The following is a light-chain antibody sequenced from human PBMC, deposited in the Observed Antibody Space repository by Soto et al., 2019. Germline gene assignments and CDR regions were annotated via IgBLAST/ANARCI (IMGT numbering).Light chain of an antibody. Sequence: EIVLTQTPLLSPVTLGQPASISCRSSRSLVASDGNAYLTWLHQRPGQPPRPLIYKVSQRLSGVPDRFSGSGAGTDFTLQISRVEAEDVGTYFCMQATLLRTFGQGTRLEIK. CDR1: RSLVASDGNAY. J-gene: IGKJ5*01. CDR3: MQATLLRT. CDR2: KVS. V-gene: IGKV2-24*01.